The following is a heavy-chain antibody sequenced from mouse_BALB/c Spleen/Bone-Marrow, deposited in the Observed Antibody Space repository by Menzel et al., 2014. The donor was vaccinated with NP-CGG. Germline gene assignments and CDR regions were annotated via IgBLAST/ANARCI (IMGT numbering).Heavy chain of an antibody. J-gene: IGHJ1*01. CDR3: TRGYGNYWYFDV. Sequence: LQQSGSELVRPGASVKLSCKASGYTFTSYWMHWVKQRHGQGLEWIGNIYPGSGSTNYDEKFKSKGTLTVDTSSSTAYMHLSSLTSEDSAVYYCTRGYGNYWYFDVWGAGTTVTVSS. D-gene: IGHD2-10*02. CDR1: GYTFTSYW. CDR2: IYPGSGST. V-gene: IGHV1S22*01.